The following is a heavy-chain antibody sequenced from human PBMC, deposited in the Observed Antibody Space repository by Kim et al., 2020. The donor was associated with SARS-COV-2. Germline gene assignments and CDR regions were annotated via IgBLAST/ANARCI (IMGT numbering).Heavy chain of an antibody. J-gene: IGHJ4*02. CDR3: VRGPRLVYSGSYYFDY. CDR2: ISAYNGNT. D-gene: IGHD1-26*01. Sequence: ASVKVSCKASGYTFTSYGISWVRQAPGQGLEWMGWISAYNGNTNYAQKLQGRVTMTTDTSTSTAYMELRSLRSDDTAVYYCVRGPRLVYSGSYYFDYWGQGTLVTVSS. CDR1: GYTFTSYG. V-gene: IGHV1-18*01.